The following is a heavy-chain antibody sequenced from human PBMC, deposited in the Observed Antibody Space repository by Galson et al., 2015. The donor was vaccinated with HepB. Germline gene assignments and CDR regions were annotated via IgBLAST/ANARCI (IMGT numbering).Heavy chain of an antibody. Sequence: QAPGKGLEWVAVISYDGRNKNYADSVKGRFTISRDESRNTLHLQMNSLRAEDTAIYYCARDKDPSRSWVDGLIYYGLAVWGQGTTVTVSS. CDR3: ARDKDPSRSWVDGLIYYGLAV. V-gene: IGHV3-30*04. J-gene: IGHJ6*02. D-gene: IGHD6-13*01. CDR2: ISYDGRNK.